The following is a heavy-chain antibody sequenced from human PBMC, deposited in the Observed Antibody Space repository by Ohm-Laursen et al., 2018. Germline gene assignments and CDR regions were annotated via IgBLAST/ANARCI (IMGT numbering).Heavy chain of an antibody. CDR1: GFSFSDYD. Sequence: SLRLSCAASGFSFSDYDMHWVRLLTGKRLEWVSGIDADGRTYYPASMEGRFTISRENDKNSLYLQVDSLRAGDTAVYYCAREERGSDFQGIDYWGQGTLVTVSS. V-gene: IGHV3-13*01. J-gene: IGHJ4*02. CDR3: AREERGSDFQGIDY. CDR2: IDADGRT. D-gene: IGHD3/OR15-3a*01.